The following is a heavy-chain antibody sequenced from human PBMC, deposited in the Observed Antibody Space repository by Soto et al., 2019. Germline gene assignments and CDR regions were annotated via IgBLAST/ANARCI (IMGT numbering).Heavy chain of an antibody. Sequence: QVQLQESGPGLVKPSETLSLTCTVSGGTISSWYWSWIRQPPGKGLEWIGYIYYSGSTNCNPSLKSQVTIPVDTSKNQFSLKLSSVTAADTDVYYCARRYGSAIDYWGQGTLVTVSS. CDR3: ARRYGSAIDY. CDR1: GGTISSWY. D-gene: IGHD1-26*01. J-gene: IGHJ4*02. V-gene: IGHV4-59*08. CDR2: IYYSGST.